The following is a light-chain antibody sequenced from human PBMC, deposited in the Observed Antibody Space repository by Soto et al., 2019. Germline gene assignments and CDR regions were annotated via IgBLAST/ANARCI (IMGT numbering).Light chain of an antibody. J-gene: IGKJ1*01. Sequence: EIVFKQSPSTLSLSHGERATLSCRASQSVSIYLAWYQQKPGQAPRLLIYDASNRATGIPARFSGSGSGTDFSLTISSLEPEDFAVYYCQQRSNWPPIPFGEGTKV. CDR3: QQRSNWPPIP. CDR1: QSVSIY. CDR2: DAS. V-gene: IGKV3-11*01.